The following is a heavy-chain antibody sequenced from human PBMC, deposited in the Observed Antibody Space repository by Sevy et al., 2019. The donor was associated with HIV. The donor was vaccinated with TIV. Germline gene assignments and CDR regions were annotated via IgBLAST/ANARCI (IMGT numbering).Heavy chain of an antibody. CDR2: ISSSSSYI. V-gene: IGHV3-21*01. Sequence: GESLKISCAASGFTFSSYSMNWVRQDPGKGLEWVSSISSSSSYIYYADSVKGRFTISRDNAKNSLYLQMNSLRAEDTAVYYCARDPRTAAAGTRYFDYWGQGTLVTVSS. J-gene: IGHJ4*02. CDR1: GFTFSSYS. CDR3: ARDPRTAAAGTRYFDY. D-gene: IGHD6-13*01.